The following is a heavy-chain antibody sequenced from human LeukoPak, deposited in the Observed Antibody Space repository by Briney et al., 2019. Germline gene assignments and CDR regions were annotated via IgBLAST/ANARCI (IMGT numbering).Heavy chain of an antibody. CDR3: ARYYYGPGWFDP. V-gene: IGHV1-69*13. CDR2: IIPIFGTA. D-gene: IGHD3-10*01. Sequence: SVKVSCKASGGTFSSYAISWVRQGPGQGLEWMGGIIPIFGTANYAQKFQGRVTITADESTSTAYMELSSLRSEDTAVYYCARYYYGPGWFDPWGQGTLVTVSS. CDR1: GGTFSSYA. J-gene: IGHJ5*02.